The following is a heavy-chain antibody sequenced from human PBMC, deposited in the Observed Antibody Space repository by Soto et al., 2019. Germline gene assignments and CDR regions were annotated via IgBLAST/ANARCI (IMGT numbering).Heavy chain of an antibody. CDR3: ARTAAAGKYYYGMDV. J-gene: IGHJ6*02. CDR2: IYPGDSDT. D-gene: IGHD6-13*01. CDR1: GYSFTSYW. V-gene: IGHV5-51*01. Sequence: GESLKSSCKGSGYSFTSYWIGCVRQMPGKGLELMGIIYPGDSDTRYSPSFQGQVTISADKSISTAYLQWSSLKASDTAMYYCARTAAAGKYYYGMDVWGQGTTVTVSS.